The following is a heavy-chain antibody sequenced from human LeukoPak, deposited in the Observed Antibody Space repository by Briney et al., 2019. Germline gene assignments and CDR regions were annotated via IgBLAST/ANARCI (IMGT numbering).Heavy chain of an antibody. CDR3: AKDPYYYDRHDAFDI. Sequence: PGGSLRLSCEASGFTFNIYWMSWVRQAPGKGLEWVANIKTDGSEKRYVDSVKGRFTISRDNAKNSLYLQMNSLRAEDTAVYYCAKDPYYYDRHDAFDIWGQGTMVTVSS. D-gene: IGHD3-22*01. V-gene: IGHV3-7*01. J-gene: IGHJ3*02. CDR2: IKTDGSEK. CDR1: GFTFNIYW.